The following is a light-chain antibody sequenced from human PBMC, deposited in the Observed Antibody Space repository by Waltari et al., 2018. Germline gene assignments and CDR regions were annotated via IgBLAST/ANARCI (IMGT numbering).Light chain of an antibody. J-gene: IGLJ1*01. CDR1: SSDVGGYNY. CDR3: SSYSSSSTRV. Sequence: QSVLTQPPSVSGAPGQRVTISCTGTSSDVGGYNYVSWYRQHPGKAPKLMIFAVSNRPSGVSNRFSGSNSGNTASLTISGLQAEDEADYYCSSYSSSSTRVFGTGAKVTVL. V-gene: IGLV2-14*03. CDR2: AVS.